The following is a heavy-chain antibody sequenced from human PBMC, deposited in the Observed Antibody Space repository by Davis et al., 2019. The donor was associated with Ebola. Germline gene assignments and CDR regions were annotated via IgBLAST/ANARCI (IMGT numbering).Heavy chain of an antibody. D-gene: IGHD5-18*01. CDR3: ARGHQRRSYGLDY. J-gene: IGHJ4*02. CDR1: GFTFSSYS. CDR2: ISSSSSYI. V-gene: IGHV3-21*01. Sequence: GESLKISCAASGFTFSSYSMSWVRQAPGKGLEWVSSISSSSSYIYYADSVKGRFTISRDNAKNSLYLQMNSLRAEDTAVYYCARGHQRRSYGLDYWGQGTLVTVSS.